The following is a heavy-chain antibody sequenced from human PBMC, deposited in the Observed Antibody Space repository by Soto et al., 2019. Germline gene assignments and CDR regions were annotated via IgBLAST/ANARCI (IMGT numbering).Heavy chain of an antibody. J-gene: IGHJ3*02. D-gene: IGHD2-15*01. V-gene: IGHV1-3*01. Sequence: ASVNVSCKASGYTFTSYAMHWVRQAPGQRLEWMGWINAGNGNTKYSQKFQGRVTITRDTSASTAYMELSSLRSEGTAVYYCAREPLLLGYCSGGSCYSDAFDIWGQGTMVTVSS. CDR3: AREPLLLGYCSGGSCYSDAFDI. CDR2: INAGNGNT. CDR1: GYTFTSYA.